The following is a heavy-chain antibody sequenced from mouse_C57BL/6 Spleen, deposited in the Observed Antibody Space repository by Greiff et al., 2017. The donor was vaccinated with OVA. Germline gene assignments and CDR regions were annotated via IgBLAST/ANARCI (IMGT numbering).Heavy chain of an antibody. D-gene: IGHD1-1*01. Sequence: VQLVESGGDLVKPGASLKLSCAASGFTFSSYGMSWVRQTPDQRLEWVATISSGGSYTYYPDSVKGRFTISRDNAKNTLYLHMSSLKSEDTAMYYCARYQYYGSMPYWYFDVSGTGTPVTVSS. CDR3: ARYQYYGSMPYWYFDV. V-gene: IGHV5-6*01. CDR1: GFTFSSYG. J-gene: IGHJ1*03. CDR2: ISSGGSYT.